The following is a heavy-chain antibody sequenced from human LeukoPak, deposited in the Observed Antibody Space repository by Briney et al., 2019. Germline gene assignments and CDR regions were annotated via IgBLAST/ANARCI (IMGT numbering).Heavy chain of an antibody. CDR3: ARRGFDGGNWFDP. J-gene: IGHJ5*02. V-gene: IGHV5-51*01. CDR2: INPRDSDT. D-gene: IGHD3-22*01. CDR1: GYRLTSYW. Sequence: GESLKISCKDSGYRLTSYWIAWVRQIPGKGLEWMGSINPRDSDTRSSPSFQGQVTISADKPISTAFRQWNSLKASDTAIYYCARRGFDGGNWFDPWGQGTLVTVSS.